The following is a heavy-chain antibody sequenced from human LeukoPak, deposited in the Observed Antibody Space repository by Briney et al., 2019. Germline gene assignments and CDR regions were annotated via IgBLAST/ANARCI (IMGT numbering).Heavy chain of an antibody. J-gene: IGHJ4*02. CDR3: ARTIAAALDY. V-gene: IGHV4-39*01. CDR1: GGTISSSSYY. CDR2: IYYSGNT. Sequence: SETLSLTCTVPGGTISSSSYYWDWIRQPPGQGLEWIGSIYYSGNTYYNPSLNSRVTISVDTSKNQFSLKLSSVTAADTAVYYCARTIAAALDYWGQGTLVTVSS. D-gene: IGHD6-13*01.